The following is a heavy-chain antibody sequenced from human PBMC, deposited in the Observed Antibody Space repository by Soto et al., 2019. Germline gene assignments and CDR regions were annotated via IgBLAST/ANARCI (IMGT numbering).Heavy chain of an antibody. V-gene: IGHV3-53*04. CDR2: IVTGGST. D-gene: IGHD6-19*01. CDR3: ARDRPRSCWLDAFDI. CDR1: GFTVSSNY. Sequence: EVQLVESGGGLVQPGGSLRLSCAASGFTVSSNYMSLVRKAQGKGLEWVSVIVTGGSTYYADSVKGRFTISRHSSMNTVYLQMDSLRAEDTAVYYCARDRPRSCWLDAFDIWGQGTVVTFSS. J-gene: IGHJ3*02.